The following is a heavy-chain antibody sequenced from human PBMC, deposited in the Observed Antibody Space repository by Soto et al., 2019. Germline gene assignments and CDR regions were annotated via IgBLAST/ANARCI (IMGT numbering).Heavy chain of an antibody. D-gene: IGHD1-1*01. V-gene: IGHV3-74*01. J-gene: IGHJ4*02. Sequence: RGSLRLSCATSGFTFSDDRMYWVRQAPGKGLVWVSRINKDGSYKNYADFVEGRFTISRDDARSELYLQMDRLRAEDTAVYYCARGGLEPFDYLGQGAVVTVSS. CDR1: GFTFSDDR. CDR3: ARGGLEPFDY. CDR2: INKDGSYK.